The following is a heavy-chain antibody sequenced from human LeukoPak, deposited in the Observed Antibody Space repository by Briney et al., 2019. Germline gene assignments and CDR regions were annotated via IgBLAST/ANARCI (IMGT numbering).Heavy chain of an antibody. CDR3: AKGLSASGHFNAFDI. Sequence: GGSLRLSCAASEFTFSTYAMTWVRQAPGKGLEWVSAISGSGGSTYYADSVKGRFTISRDNSKNTLYLQMNSLRAEDTAVYYCAKGLSASGHFNAFDIWGQGTMVTVSS. CDR2: ISGSGGST. CDR1: EFTFSTYA. V-gene: IGHV3-23*01. D-gene: IGHD3-3*01. J-gene: IGHJ3*02.